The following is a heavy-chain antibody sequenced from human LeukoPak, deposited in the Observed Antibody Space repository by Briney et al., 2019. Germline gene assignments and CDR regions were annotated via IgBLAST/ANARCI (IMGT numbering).Heavy chain of an antibody. CDR2: ISSSSSYI. CDR3: ARSTPSDFYFDY. D-gene: IGHD2-2*01. CDR1: GFTFSSYS. Sequence: GGSLRLSCAASGFTFSSYSMNWVRQAPGKGLEWVSSISSSSSYIYYADSVKGRFTISRDNAKNSLYLQMNNLRAEDTAVYYCARSTPSDFYFDYWGQGALVTVSS. J-gene: IGHJ4*02. V-gene: IGHV3-21*01.